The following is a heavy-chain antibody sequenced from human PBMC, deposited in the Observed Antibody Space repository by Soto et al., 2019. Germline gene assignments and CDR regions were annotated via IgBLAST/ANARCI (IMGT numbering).Heavy chain of an antibody. V-gene: IGHV5-51*01. CDR1: GYSFTSYW. CDR3: ARDGYNCYFDF. D-gene: IGHD5-12*01. CDR2: IYPGDSDT. J-gene: IGHJ4*02. Sequence: PWESLKISCKGSGYSFTSYWIGWVRQMPGKGLEWMGIIYPGDSDTRYSPSFEGQVTISADKSISTAYLQWSSLEASDSAMYYCARDGYNCYFDFWGQGTLVTVSS.